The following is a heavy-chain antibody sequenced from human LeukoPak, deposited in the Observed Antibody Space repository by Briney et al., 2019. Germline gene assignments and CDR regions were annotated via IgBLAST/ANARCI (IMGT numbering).Heavy chain of an antibody. CDR3: TTALAAVAVNYYYYGMDV. D-gene: IGHD6-19*01. Sequence: PGGSLRLSCVASGFTFSNAWMNWVRQAPGKGLERVGRIKSKTDGGTTDYAAPVKGRFTISRDDSKNTLYLQMNSLKTEDTAVYYCTTALAAVAVNYYYYGMDVWGQGTTVTVSS. CDR2: IKSKTDGGTT. CDR1: GFTFSNAW. J-gene: IGHJ6*02. V-gene: IGHV3-15*07.